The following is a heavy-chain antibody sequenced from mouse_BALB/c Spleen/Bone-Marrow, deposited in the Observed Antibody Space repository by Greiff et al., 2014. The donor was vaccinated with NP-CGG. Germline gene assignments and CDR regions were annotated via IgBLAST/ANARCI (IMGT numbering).Heavy chain of an antibody. CDR2: INPDSSTI. D-gene: IGHD2-3*01. CDR3: ARPLYDGYYVWFAY. J-gene: IGHJ3*01. V-gene: IGHV4-1*02. Sequence: VQLKESGGGLVQPGGSLKLSCAASGFDFRRYWVGWGRQAPGKGLEWIGEINPDSSTINYTPSLKDKFIISRDNAKNTLYLQMSKVRSEDTALYYCARPLYDGYYVWFAYWGQGTLVTVSA. CDR1: GFDFRRYW.